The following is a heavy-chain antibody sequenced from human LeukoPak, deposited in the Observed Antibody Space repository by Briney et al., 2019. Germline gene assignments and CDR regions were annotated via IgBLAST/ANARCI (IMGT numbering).Heavy chain of an antibody. J-gene: IGHJ4*02. D-gene: IGHD6-13*01. Sequence: GGSLRLSCAASGFTFSSYAMSWVRQAPGKGLEWVSAISGSGDSTYYADSVKGRFTISRGNAKNTLYLQLNSLRAEDTAVYYCARGTEGRAWYEGPFDYWGQGSLVTVSS. CDR1: GFTFSSYA. CDR2: ISGSGDST. CDR3: ARGTEGRAWYEGPFDY. V-gene: IGHV3-23*01.